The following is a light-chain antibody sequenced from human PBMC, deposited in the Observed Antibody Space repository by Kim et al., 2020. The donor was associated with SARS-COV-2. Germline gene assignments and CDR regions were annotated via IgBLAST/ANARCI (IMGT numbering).Light chain of an antibody. J-gene: IGKJ4*01. CDR1: QSVSSSY. CDR3: QQYGSSPLT. V-gene: IGKV3-20*01. CDR2: GAS. Sequence: SLGETATLSCRASQSVSSSYLAWYQQKPGQAPRLLIYGASSRATGIPDRFSGSGSGTDFTLTISRLEPEDFAVYYCQQYGSSPLTFGGGTKVDIK.